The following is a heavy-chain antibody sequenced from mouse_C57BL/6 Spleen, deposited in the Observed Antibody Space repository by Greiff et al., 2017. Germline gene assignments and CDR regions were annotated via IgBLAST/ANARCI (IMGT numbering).Heavy chain of an antibody. V-gene: IGHV1-20*01. CDR3: ARRRMVTTGDAMDY. J-gene: IGHJ4*01. CDR1: GYSFTGYF. CDR2: INPYNGDT. Sequence: DVKLQESGPELVKPGDSVKISCKASGYSFTGYFMNWVMQSHGKSLEWIGRINPYNGDTFYNQKFKGKDTLTVDKSSSTAHMERRSLTSEDSAVYYCARRRMVTTGDAMDYWGQGTSVTVSS. D-gene: IGHD2-2*01.